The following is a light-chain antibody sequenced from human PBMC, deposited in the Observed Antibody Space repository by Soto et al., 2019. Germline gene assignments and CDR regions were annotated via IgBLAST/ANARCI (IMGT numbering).Light chain of an antibody. CDR1: ETVATN. CDR2: GAS. CDR3: QQYFEWPPMT. V-gene: IGKV3-15*01. Sequence: VMTQSPSTLSVSPLERATLSCWASETVATNLAWYQQKPGQAPRLLISGASTRAAGISDRFRGSGSGTEFTLTISSLRSEDSAIYYCQQYFEWPPMTFGQGTRWISN. J-gene: IGKJ1*01.